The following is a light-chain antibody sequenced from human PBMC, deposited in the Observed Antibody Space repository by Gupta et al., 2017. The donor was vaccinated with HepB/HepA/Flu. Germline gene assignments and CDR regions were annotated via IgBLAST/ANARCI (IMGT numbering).Light chain of an antibody. J-gene: IGKJ1*01. CDR3: QQYNNWPLWT. CDR2: DAS. CDR1: QSVSSS. V-gene: IGKV3-15*01. Sequence: EIVLTQSPATLSVSPGERATLSCRASQSVSSSLAWYQQKPGQAPRLLIYDASTRATGIPARFSGSGSGTEFTLTISSLQSEDFAVYYCQQYNNWPLWTFGQGTKVEIK.